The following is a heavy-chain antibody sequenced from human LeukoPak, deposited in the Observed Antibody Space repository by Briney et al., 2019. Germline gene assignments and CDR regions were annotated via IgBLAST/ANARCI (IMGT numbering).Heavy chain of an antibody. CDR3: ARARYCANTICHIGGGLDV. CDR2: IKQDGRET. D-gene: IGHD2-8*01. Sequence: GGSLRLSCAASGFPFTNNWMTWVRHGPGKGLEWVATIKQDGRETYYVDSVKGRFTISRDNVRDSVYLQMTIVRAEDAAVYYCARARYCANTICHIGGGLDVWGPGTTVTVSS. CDR1: GFPFTNNW. V-gene: IGHV3-7*04. J-gene: IGHJ6*02.